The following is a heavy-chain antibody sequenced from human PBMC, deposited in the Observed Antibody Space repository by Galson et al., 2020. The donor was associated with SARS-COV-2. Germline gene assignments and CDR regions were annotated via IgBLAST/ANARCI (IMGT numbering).Heavy chain of an antibody. V-gene: IGHV1-58*01. Sequence: SVKVSCKASGFTFTSSAVQWVRQARGQRLEWIGWIVVGSGNTNYAQKFQERVTITRDMSTSTAYMELSSLRSEDTAVYYCAAPYCSGGSCFDAFDIWGQGTKVTVSS. D-gene: IGHD2-15*01. CDR3: AAPYCSGGSCFDAFDI. CDR2: IVVGSGNT. J-gene: IGHJ3*02. CDR1: GFTFTSSA.